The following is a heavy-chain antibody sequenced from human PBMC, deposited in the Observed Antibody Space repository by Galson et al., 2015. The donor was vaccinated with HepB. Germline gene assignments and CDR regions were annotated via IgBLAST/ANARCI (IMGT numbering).Heavy chain of an antibody. J-gene: IGHJ5*02. Sequence: SLRLSCAASGFTFAWMSWVRQAPGQGLEWVGRIKSINGGGTTDYAPPVKGRFTISRDDSKNTLYLQMNSLKTEDTAVYYCVIDLSTTVIINSNCLSWGQGTMVTVSS. V-gene: IGHV3-15*01. CDR1: GFTFAW. CDR3: VIDLSTTVIINSNCLS. CDR2: IKSINGGGTT. D-gene: IGHD3-9*01.